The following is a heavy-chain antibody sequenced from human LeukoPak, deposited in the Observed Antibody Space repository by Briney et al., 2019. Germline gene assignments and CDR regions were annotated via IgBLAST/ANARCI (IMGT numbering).Heavy chain of an antibody. CDR1: GGSISSCGYS. D-gene: IGHD4-17*01. CDR3: ARGGGAHYFDY. V-gene: IGHV4-30-2*01. Sequence: SQTLSLTCAVSGGSISSCGYSWSWIRQPPGKGLEWIGYIYHSGSTYYNPSLKSRVTISVDRSKNQFSLKLSSVTAADTAVYYCARGGGAHYFDYWGQGTLVTVSS. J-gene: IGHJ4*02. CDR2: IYHSGST.